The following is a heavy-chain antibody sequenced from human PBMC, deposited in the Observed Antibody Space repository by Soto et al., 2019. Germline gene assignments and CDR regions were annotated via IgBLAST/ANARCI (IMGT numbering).Heavy chain of an antibody. D-gene: IGHD4-4*01. CDR3: ARDSFMTTVTTLGLPDY. V-gene: IGHV1-2*04. J-gene: IGHJ4*02. CDR1: GYTFTGYY. Sequence: ASVKVSCKASGYTFTGYYMHWVRQAPGQGLEWMGWINPNSGGTNYAQKFQGWVTMTRDTSISTAYMELSRLRSDDTAVYYCARDSFMTTVTTLGLPDYWGQGTLVTVSS. CDR2: INPNSGGT.